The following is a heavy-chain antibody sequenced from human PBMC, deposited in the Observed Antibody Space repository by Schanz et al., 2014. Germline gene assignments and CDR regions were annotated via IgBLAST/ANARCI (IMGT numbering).Heavy chain of an antibody. CDR2: ISNGGSDE. Sequence: QVQLVESGGGVVQPGRSLRLSCAASGFIFSNYGMHWVRQAPGGGLEWVAGISNGGSDEYYVDSVKGRITISRDNSKNTLYLQMNSLRAEDTAVYYCAKGRFGELSAFDIWGQGTMXTVSS. CDR3: AKGRFGELSAFDI. D-gene: IGHD3-10*01. V-gene: IGHV3-30*18. J-gene: IGHJ3*02. CDR1: GFIFSNYG.